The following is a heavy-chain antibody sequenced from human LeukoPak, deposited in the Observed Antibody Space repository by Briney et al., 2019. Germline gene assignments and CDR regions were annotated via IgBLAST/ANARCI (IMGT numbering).Heavy chain of an antibody. CDR2: ISYDGSNK. V-gene: IGHV3-30*03. D-gene: IGHD3-22*01. CDR1: GFTFSSYG. Sequence: PGRSLRLSCAASGFTFSSYGMHWVRQAPGKGLEWVAVISYDGSNKYYADSVKGRFTISRDNSKNTLYLQMNSLRAEDTAVYYCARDSYYDNSGLIDYWGQGTLVTVSS. J-gene: IGHJ4*02. CDR3: ARDSYYDNSGLIDY.